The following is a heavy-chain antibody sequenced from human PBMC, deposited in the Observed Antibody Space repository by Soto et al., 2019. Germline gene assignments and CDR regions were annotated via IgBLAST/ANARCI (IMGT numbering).Heavy chain of an antibody. V-gene: IGHV3-21*01. CDR1: GFTFSSYS. J-gene: IGHJ4*02. CDR3: AGEGLDDSSGYYYDY. Sequence: EVQLVESGGGLVKPGGSLRLSCAASGFTFSSYSMNWVRQAPGKGLEWVSSISSSRIYIYYADSVKGRFTISRDNAKNSLYLQMNSLRAEDTAVYYCAGEGLDDSSGYYYDYWGQGTLVAVSS. D-gene: IGHD3-22*01. CDR2: ISSSRIYI.